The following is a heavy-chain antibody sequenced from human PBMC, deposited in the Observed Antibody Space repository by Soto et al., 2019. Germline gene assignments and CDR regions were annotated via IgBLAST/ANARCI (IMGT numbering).Heavy chain of an antibody. D-gene: IGHD5-12*01. CDR3: ARVRWLQSRYYFDY. CDR2: IIPIFGTA. J-gene: IGHJ4*02. Sequence: GASVKVSCKASGGTFSSYAISWVRQAPGQGLEWMGGIIPIFGTANYAQKFQGRVTITADESTSTAYMELSSLRSEDTAVYYCARVRWLQSRYYFDYWGQGTLVTVPQ. CDR1: GGTFSSYA. V-gene: IGHV1-69*13.